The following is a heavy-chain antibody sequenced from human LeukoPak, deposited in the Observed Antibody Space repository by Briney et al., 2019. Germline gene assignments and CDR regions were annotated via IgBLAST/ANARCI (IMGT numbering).Heavy chain of an antibody. D-gene: IGHD3-22*01. CDR2: ISYDGSSK. V-gene: IGHV3-30*18. CDR3: AKASYYYDSSGYIDY. CDR1: GFTFSSYG. J-gene: IGHJ4*02. Sequence: GRSLRLSCAASGFTFSSYGMHWVRQAPGKGLEWVAVISYDGSSKYYADSVKGRFTISRDNSKNTLYLQMNSLRAEDTSVYYCAKASYYYDSSGYIDYWGQGTLVTVSS.